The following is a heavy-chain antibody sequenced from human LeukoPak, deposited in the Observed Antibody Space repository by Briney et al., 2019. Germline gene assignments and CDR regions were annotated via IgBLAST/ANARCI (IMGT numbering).Heavy chain of an antibody. V-gene: IGHV1-2*02. CDR2: INPNSGGT. CDR3: ARDYELGTAGTAYEYFDC. D-gene: IGHD1-1*01. CDR1: GYTFTGYF. Sequence: RASVTVSCTASGYTFTGYFLQWVRHAPGQGLEWMGWINPNSGGTSYAQKFQGRVTMTRDMSISTAYMELSRLTSDDTAVYYCARDYELGTAGTAYEYFDCWGQGTLVTVSS. J-gene: IGHJ4*02.